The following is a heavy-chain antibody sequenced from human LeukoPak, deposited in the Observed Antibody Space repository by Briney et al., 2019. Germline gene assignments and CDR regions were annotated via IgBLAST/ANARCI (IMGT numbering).Heavy chain of an antibody. CDR3: ARSAGSLLWFGENAFDM. CDR1: GFSFSSNW. CDR2: IKQDGSEK. Sequence: PGGPLRLSCAASGFSFSSNWMSWVRQAPGKGLEWVANIKQDGSEKYYVDSVKGRFTISRDNAKKSLYLQMNSLRAEDTAVYYCARSAGSLLWFGENAFDMWGQGTMVTVSS. V-gene: IGHV3-7*03. J-gene: IGHJ3*02. D-gene: IGHD3-10*01.